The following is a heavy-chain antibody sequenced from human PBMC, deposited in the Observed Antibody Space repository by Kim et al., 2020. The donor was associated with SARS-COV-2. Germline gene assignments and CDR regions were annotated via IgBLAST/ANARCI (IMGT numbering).Heavy chain of an antibody. D-gene: IGHD2-2*01. CDR2: TRNKANSYTT. Sequence: GGSLRLSCAASGFTFSDHYMDWVRQAPGKGLEWVGRTRNKANSYTTEYAASVKGRFTISRDDSKNSLYLQMNSLKTEDTAVYYCAKNQGGAFDIWGQGTMVTVSS. CDR1: GFTFSDHY. J-gene: IGHJ3*02. V-gene: IGHV3-72*01. CDR3: AKNQGGAFDI.